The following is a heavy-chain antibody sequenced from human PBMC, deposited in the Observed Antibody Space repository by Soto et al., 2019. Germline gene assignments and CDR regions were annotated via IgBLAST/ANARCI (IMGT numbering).Heavy chain of an antibody. CDR3: ARNEQLVPDAFDI. CDR1: GGTFSSYA. J-gene: IGHJ3*02. V-gene: IGHV1-69*13. Sequence: SVKVSCKASGGTFSSYAISWVRQAPGQGLEWTGGIIPIFGTANYAQKFQGRVTITADESTSTAYMELSSLRSEDTAVYYCARNEQLVPDAFDIWGQGTMVTVSS. D-gene: IGHD6-6*01. CDR2: IIPIFGTA.